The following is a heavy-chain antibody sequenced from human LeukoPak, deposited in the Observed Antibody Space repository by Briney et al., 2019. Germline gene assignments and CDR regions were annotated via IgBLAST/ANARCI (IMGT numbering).Heavy chain of an antibody. CDR3: ARGGHYYYDSSGYYY. CDR1: GYTFTSYG. D-gene: IGHD3-22*01. CDR2: ISAYNGNT. J-gene: IGHJ4*02. Sequence: ASVKVSCKASGYTFTSYGISWVRQAPGQGLEWMGWISAYNGNTNYAQKLQGRVTTTTDTSTSTAYMELRSLRSDDTAVYYCARGGHYYYDSSGYYYWGQGTLVTVSS. V-gene: IGHV1-18*01.